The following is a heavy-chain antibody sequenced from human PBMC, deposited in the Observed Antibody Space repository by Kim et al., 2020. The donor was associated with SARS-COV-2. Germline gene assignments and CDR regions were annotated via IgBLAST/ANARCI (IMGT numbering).Heavy chain of an antibody. V-gene: IGHV3-30*18. D-gene: IGHD3-3*01. CDR2: ISYDGSNK. Sequence: GGSLRLSCAASGFTVSSYGMHWVRQAPGKGLERVAVISYDGSNKYYADSVKGRFTISRDNSKNTLYLQMNSLRAEDTAVYYCAKDHGLVFGVVTQSDYWGQGTLVTVSS. CDR3: AKDHGLVFGVVTQSDY. J-gene: IGHJ4*02. CDR1: GFTVSSYG.